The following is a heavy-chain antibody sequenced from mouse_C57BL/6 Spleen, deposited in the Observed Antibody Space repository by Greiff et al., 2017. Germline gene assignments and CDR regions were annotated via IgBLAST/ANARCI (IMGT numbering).Heavy chain of an antibody. CDR1: GYAFSSSW. Sequence: SGPELVKPGASVKISCKASGYAFSSSWMNWVKQRPGKGLEWIGRIYPGDGDTNYNGKFKGKATLTADKSSSTAYMQLSSLTSEDSAVYFCARGQFYYGNWYFDVWGTGTTVTVSS. D-gene: IGHD2-1*01. CDR3: ARGQFYYGNWYFDV. V-gene: IGHV1-82*01. J-gene: IGHJ1*03. CDR2: IYPGDGDT.